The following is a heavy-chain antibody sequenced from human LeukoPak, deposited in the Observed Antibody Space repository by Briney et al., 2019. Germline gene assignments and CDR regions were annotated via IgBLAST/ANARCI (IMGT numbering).Heavy chain of an antibody. J-gene: IGHJ4*02. D-gene: IGHD3-22*01. Sequence: PGGSLRLSCAASGFTVSSNYMSWVRRAPGKGLEWVSVIYSGGSTYYADSVKGRFTISRDNSKNTLYLQMNSLRAEDTAVYYCARDFVLPYYYDSSDPHNAGTDYWGQGTLVTVSS. CDR3: ARDFVLPYYYDSSDPHNAGTDY. CDR2: IYSGGST. CDR1: GFTVSSNY. V-gene: IGHV3-66*01.